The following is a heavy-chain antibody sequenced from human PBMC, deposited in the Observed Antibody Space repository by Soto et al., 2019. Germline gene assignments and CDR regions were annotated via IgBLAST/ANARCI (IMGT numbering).Heavy chain of an antibody. CDR1: GYTFTSYG. CDR3: ARARGAYDILTGYYTNWYFDL. D-gene: IGHD3-9*01. V-gene: IGHV1-18*01. CDR2: ISAYNGNT. J-gene: IGHJ2*01. Sequence: QVQLVQSGAEVKKPGASVKVSCKASGYTFTSYGISWVRQAPGQGLEWMGGISAYNGNTNYAQKLQGRVTMTTDTSTSTAYMELRSLRSDDTAVYYCARARGAYDILTGYYTNWYFDLWGRGTLVTVSS.